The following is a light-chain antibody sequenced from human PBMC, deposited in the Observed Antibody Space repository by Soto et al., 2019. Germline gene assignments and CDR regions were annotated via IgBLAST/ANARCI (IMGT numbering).Light chain of an antibody. V-gene: IGLV2-14*01. J-gene: IGLJ1*01. CDR3: SSYTSSSTRV. CDR1: RGDVGGYNY. Sequence: ALTQPSSVSGSPGPSVTISCPGNRGDVGGYNYVSWYQQHPGKAPKLMIYDVSNRPSGVSNRFSGSKSGNTASLTISGLQAEDEADYYCSSYTSSSTRVFGTGTKVTVL. CDR2: DVS.